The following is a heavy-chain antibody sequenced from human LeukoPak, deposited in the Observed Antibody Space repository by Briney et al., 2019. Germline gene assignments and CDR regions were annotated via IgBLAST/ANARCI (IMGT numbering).Heavy chain of an antibody. J-gene: IGHJ4*02. V-gene: IGHV3-21*01. CDR3: ARDHYSGSHFDY. CDR2: ISGSTSYI. D-gene: IGHD1-26*01. CDR1: GFTFSSYS. Sequence: GGSLRLSCAASGFTFSSYSMNWVRQAPGKGLEWVSSISGSTSYIFYADSVKGRFTISRDNAKNSLYLQMDSLRAEDTAVYYCARDHYSGSHFDYWGQGTLVTVSS.